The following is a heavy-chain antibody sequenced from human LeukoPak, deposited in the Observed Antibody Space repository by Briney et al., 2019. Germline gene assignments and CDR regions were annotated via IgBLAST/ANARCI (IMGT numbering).Heavy chain of an antibody. J-gene: IGHJ4*02. V-gene: IGHV3-9*01. D-gene: IGHD5-18*01. Sequence: GRSLRLSCAASGFTFDDYAMHWVRQAPGKGLVWVSRINGYGSSTDFADSVKGRFTISRDNAKNTLYLQMNSLRAEDTAVYYCARDAPGNTALDYWGQGTLATVSS. CDR3: ARDAPGNTALDY. CDR1: GFTFDDYA. CDR2: INGYGSST.